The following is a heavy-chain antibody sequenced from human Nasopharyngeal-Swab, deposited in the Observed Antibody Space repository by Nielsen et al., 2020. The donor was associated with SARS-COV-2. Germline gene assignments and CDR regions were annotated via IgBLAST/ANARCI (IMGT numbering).Heavy chain of an antibody. V-gene: IGHV3-11*06. CDR3: ASSPGDILTGYYL. J-gene: IGHJ4*02. D-gene: IGHD3-9*01. CDR1: GFTFSDYY. CDR2: ISSSSSYT. Sequence: GGSLRLSCAASGFTFSDYYMSWIRQAPGKGLEWVSYISSSSSYTNYADSVKGRFTISRDNAENSLYLQMNSLRAEDTAVYYCASSPGDILTGYYLWGQGTLVTVSS.